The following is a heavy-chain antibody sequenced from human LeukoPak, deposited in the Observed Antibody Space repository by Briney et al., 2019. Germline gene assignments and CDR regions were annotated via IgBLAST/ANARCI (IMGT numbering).Heavy chain of an antibody. V-gene: IGHV3-21*01. D-gene: IGHD5-24*01. CDR3: ARGDGYNYNY. Sequence: GGSLRLSCAASGFTFSSYSMNWVRQAPGKGLEWVSSISSSSSYIYYADSVKGRFTISSVNAKNSLYLQMNSLRAEDTAVYYCARGDGYNYNYWGQGTLVTVSS. CDR1: GFTFSSYS. J-gene: IGHJ4*02. CDR2: ISSSSSYI.